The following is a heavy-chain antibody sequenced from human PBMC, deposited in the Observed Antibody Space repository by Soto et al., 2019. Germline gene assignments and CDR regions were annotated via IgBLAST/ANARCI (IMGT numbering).Heavy chain of an antibody. Sequence: QVQLVQSGAEVKKPGSSVKVSCQASGGFLISYTLSWVRQAPGQGLEWMGRIIPIVGAANYAQKFQGRVTITADXXTXTVPMELSSLTSADPAVYYCASDPAGVEMATLKNRYYYAMGVWGQGTTVTVSS. CDR1: GGFLISYT. D-gene: IGHD2-15*01. CDR3: ASDPAGVEMATLKNRYYYAMGV. J-gene: IGHJ6*02. V-gene: IGHV1-69*08. CDR2: IIPIVGAA.